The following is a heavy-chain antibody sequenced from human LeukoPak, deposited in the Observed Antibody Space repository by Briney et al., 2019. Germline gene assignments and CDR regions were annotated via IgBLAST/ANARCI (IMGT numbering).Heavy chain of an antibody. V-gene: IGHV3-66*01. CDR3: ARSSHRIWFVAFDP. J-gene: IGHJ5*02. Sequence: WGSLRLSCAASGFTVSTSYMSWVRQAPGKGLEWVSVIYSGGGTYYADSVKGRFTISRDNSTNTLYLQVNSLRAEDTAVYYCARSSHRIWFVAFDPWGQGTLV. D-gene: IGHD3-10*01. CDR2: IYSGGGT. CDR1: GFTVSTSY.